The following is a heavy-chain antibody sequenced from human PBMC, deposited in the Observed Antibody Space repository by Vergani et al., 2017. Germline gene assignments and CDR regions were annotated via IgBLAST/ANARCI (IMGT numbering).Heavy chain of an antibody. CDR3: AIHSTMGWLVKLGWSDP. V-gene: IGHV4-39*01. Sequence: QLQLQESGPGLVKPSATLSLTCSVSGASIRSSNYYWGWIRQPPGKGLEWIASIYYSGSTYYNPSLKSRVTISVDTSKNQFSLKLSAVTAAKTAVYFCAIHSTMGWLVKLGWSDPWGQGILITVSS. CDR1: GASIRSSNYY. J-gene: IGHJ5*02. D-gene: IGHD6-19*01. CDR2: IYYSGST.